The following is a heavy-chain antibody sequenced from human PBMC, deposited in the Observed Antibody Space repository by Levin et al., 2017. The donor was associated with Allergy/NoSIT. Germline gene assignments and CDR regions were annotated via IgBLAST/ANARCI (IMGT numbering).Heavy chain of an antibody. Sequence: GESLKISCAASGFTVSSNYMSWVRQAPGKGLEWVSVIYSGGSTYYADSVKGRFTISRDNSKNTLYLQMNSLRAEDTAVYYCARDGSSSWYYYFDYWGQGTLVTVSS. CDR2: IYSGGST. J-gene: IGHJ4*02. V-gene: IGHV3-66*01. D-gene: IGHD6-13*01. CDR1: GFTVSSNY. CDR3: ARDGSSSWYYYFDY.